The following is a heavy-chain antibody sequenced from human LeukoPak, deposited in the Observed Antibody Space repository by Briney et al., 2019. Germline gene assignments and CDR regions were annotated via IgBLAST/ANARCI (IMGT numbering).Heavy chain of an antibody. Sequence: GGTLRLSCAAYGFAFSSYAMSWVRQAPGKGLEWVSAISGSGGSTYYADSVEGRFTISRDNSKNTLYLQMNSLRAEDTAVYYCAKFSGYDTLHAFDIWGQGTMVTVSS. CDR1: GFAFSSYA. CDR2: ISGSGGST. V-gene: IGHV3-23*01. J-gene: IGHJ3*02. CDR3: AKFSGYDTLHAFDI. D-gene: IGHD5-12*01.